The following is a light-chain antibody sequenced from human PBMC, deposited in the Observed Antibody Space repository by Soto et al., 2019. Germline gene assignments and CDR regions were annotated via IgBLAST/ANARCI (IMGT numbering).Light chain of an antibody. CDR1: SGSIVSNF. J-gene: IGLJ3*02. CDR3: QSYDVTKRAAV. Sequence: NFMLTQPHSVSESPGKTVTISCSRSSGSIVSNFVQWYQQRPGRSPTTVIYEDDQRPSGVPDRFSGSIDGSSNSASLTISGLKTEDEADYYCQSYDVTKRAAVFGGGTKLTVL. V-gene: IGLV6-57*01. CDR2: EDD.